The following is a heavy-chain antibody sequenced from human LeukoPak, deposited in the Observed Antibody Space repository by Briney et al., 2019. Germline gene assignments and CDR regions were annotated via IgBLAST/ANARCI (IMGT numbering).Heavy chain of an antibody. CDR3: AKATSVTTLFDY. V-gene: IGHV3-23*01. J-gene: IGHJ4*02. CDR2: ISGSGSGGST. CDR1: GFIFSSYG. D-gene: IGHD4-17*01. Sequence: GGTLRLSCAASGFIFSSYGMTWVRQAPGKGLEWVSAISGSGSGGSTYYADSVKGRFTISRDNSKNTLYLQMNSLRVEDTAVYYCAKATSVTTLFDYWGQGTLVTVSS.